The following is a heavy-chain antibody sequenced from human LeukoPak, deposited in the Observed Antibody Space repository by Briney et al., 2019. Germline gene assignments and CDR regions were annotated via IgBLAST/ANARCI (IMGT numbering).Heavy chain of an antibody. J-gene: IGHJ6*02. CDR3: AKGLDYYGSGSYRDYYYYYGTDA. Sequence: GGSLRLSCAASGFTFSGYAMSWLRQAPGKGLEFVSAISGDTGSTFYADSVKGRFTVSRDNSKNTLYLQMNSLRAEDTAVYYCAKGLDYYGSGSYRDYYYYYGTDAWGHGTTVTVSS. CDR2: ISGDTGST. D-gene: IGHD3-10*01. V-gene: IGHV3-23*01. CDR1: GFTFSGYA.